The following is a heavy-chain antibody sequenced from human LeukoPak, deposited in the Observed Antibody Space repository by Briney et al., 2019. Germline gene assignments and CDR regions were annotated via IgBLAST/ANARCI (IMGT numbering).Heavy chain of an antibody. CDR1: GGSISSYY. Sequence: SETLSLTCAVSGGSISSYYWSWIRQPAGKGLEWIGRIYTRGSTNYNPYLKSRVTMSVDTSKNQFSLKLSSVTAADTAVYYCAREDDFWSGYAHAWGQGTLVTVSS. D-gene: IGHD3-3*01. CDR2: IYTRGST. J-gene: IGHJ5*02. CDR3: AREDDFWSGYAHA. V-gene: IGHV4-4*07.